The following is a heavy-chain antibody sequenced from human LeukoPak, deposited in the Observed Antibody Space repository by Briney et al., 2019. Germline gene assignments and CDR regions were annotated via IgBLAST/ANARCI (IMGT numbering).Heavy chain of an antibody. CDR3: AGLGIDAFDI. D-gene: IGHD6-13*01. Sequence: PSETLSLTCTVSGGSICIYYWSWIRQPPGKGLEWIGYIYYSGSTNYNPSLKSRVTISVDTSKNQFSLKLSSVTAADTAVYYCAGLGIDAFDIWGQGTMVTVSS. V-gene: IGHV4-59*01. J-gene: IGHJ3*02. CDR1: GGSICIYY. CDR2: IYYSGST.